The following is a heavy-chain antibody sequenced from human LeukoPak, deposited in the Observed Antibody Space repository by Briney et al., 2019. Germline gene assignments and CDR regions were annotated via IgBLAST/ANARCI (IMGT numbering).Heavy chain of an antibody. CDR2: ISSSSSYT. D-gene: IGHD5-12*01. CDR3: ARFVDIVATPNWFDP. Sequence: GGSLRLSCAASGFTFSSYSMNWVRQAPGKGLEWVSYISSSSSYTNYADSVKGRFTISRDNAKNSLYLQMNSLRAEDTAVYYCARFVDIVATPNWFDPWGQGTLVTVSS. J-gene: IGHJ5*02. CDR1: GFTFSSYS. V-gene: IGHV3-21*05.